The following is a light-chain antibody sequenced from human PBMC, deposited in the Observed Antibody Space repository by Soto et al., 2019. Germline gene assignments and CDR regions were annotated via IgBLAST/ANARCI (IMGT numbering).Light chain of an antibody. CDR2: GAS. Sequence: EIVMTQSPGTLSLSPGERATLSCRASQSVSSSYLAWYQQKPGQAPRLLIYGASSRATGIPDRFSGSGSGTDFTLIISRLEAEDFAVYCCQQYGSSPPYTFGQGTKLEIK. J-gene: IGKJ2*01. CDR1: QSVSSSY. V-gene: IGKV3-20*01. CDR3: QQYGSSPPYT.